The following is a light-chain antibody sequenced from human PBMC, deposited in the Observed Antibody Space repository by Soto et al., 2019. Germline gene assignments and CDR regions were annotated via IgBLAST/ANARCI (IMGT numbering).Light chain of an antibody. CDR3: QQYGSSYT. J-gene: IGKJ2*01. V-gene: IGKV3-20*01. CDR2: GAS. CDR1: QSVSTSY. Sequence: EIVLTQSPGTLSLSPGERATLSCRASQSVSTSYLAWYQQKPGQAPRLLISGASRRATGIPGRFSGSGSGKDFTLTISRLEPEDFAVYYCQQYGSSYTFGQGTKLEIK.